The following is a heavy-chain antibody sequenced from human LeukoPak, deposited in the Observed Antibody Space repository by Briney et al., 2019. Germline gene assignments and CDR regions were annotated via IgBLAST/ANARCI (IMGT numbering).Heavy chain of an antibody. CDR3: ASPGGVRGFFWW. V-gene: IGHV3-23*01. CDR1: GFTFSSYS. J-gene: IGHJ4*02. CDR2: ISGSGGST. Sequence: GGSLRLSCAASGFTFSSYSMNWVRQAPGKGLEWVSAISGSGGSTYYADSVKGRFTISRDNSKNTLYLQMNSLRAEDTAVYYCASPGGVRGFFWWWGQGTLVTVSS. D-gene: IGHD3-16*01.